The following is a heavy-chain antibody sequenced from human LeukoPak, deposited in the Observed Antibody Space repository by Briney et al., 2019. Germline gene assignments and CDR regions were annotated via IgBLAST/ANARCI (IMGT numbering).Heavy chain of an antibody. V-gene: IGHV4-59*08. CDR1: GGSISSYY. Sequence: PSETLSLTCTVSGGSISSYYWSWIRQPPGKGLEWIGYIYYSGSTNYNPSLKSRVTISVDTSKKQFSLKLSSVTAADTAVYYCARQDGGYYYWFDPWGQGTLVTVSS. CDR3: ARQDGGYYYWFDP. J-gene: IGHJ5*02. D-gene: IGHD3-3*01. CDR2: IYYSGST.